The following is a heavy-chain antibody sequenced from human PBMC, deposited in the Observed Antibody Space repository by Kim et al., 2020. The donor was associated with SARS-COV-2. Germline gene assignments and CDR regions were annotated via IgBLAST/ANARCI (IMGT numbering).Heavy chain of an antibody. D-gene: IGHD5-18*01. Sequence: SETLSLTCTVSGGSISSSSYYWGWIRQPPGKGLEWIGSIYYSGSTYYNPSLKSRVTISVDTSKNQFSLKLSSVTAADTAVYYCARDIGVQLWYQPLYGMDVWGQGTTGTVSS. CDR2: IYYSGST. CDR3: ARDIGVQLWYQPLYGMDV. CDR1: GGSISSSSYY. V-gene: IGHV4-39*07. J-gene: IGHJ6*02.